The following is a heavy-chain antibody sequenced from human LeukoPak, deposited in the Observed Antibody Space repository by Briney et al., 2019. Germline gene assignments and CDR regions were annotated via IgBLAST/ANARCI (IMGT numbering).Heavy chain of an antibody. V-gene: IGHV3-23*01. Sequence: PGGSLRLSCAASGFTFSSYAMSWVRQAPGKGLEWVSAISGSGGSTYYADSVKGRFTISRDNSKNTLYLQMNSLRAEDTAGYYCAKDLAIVVVITPSDYWGQGTLVTVSS. D-gene: IGHD3-22*01. CDR1: GFTFSSYA. CDR2: ISGSGGST. J-gene: IGHJ4*02. CDR3: AKDLAIVVVITPSDY.